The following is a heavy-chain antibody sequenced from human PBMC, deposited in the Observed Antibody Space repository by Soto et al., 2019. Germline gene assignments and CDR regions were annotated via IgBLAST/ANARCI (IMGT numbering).Heavy chain of an antibody. J-gene: IGHJ6*02. CDR3: ATEILEAGMDV. D-gene: IGHD1-1*01. CDR2: IIPLFGTP. Sequence: HVQLVQSGPEVKKPGSSVKVSCKGSGDAFTTSTISWVRQAPGQGLEWMGGIIPLFGTPIYARKFQGRVTITADESATTAYMEWSSLRSVDTAIYYCATEILEAGMDVWGQGTTVTVSS. V-gene: IGHV1-69*01. CDR1: GDAFTTST.